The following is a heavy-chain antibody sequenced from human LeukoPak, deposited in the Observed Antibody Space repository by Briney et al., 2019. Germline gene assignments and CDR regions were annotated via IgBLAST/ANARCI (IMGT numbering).Heavy chain of an antibody. CDR1: GGSFSGYY. Sequence: SETLSLTCAVYGGSFSGYYWSWIRQPPGKGLEWIGEINHSGSTNYNPSLKSRVTISVDTSKNQFSLKLSSVTAADTAVYYCARSAAAGRDGPNTCMDVRGQGTTVTVSS. CDR3: ARSAAAGRDGPNTCMDV. J-gene: IGHJ6*02. CDR2: INHSGST. D-gene: IGHD6-13*01. V-gene: IGHV4-34*01.